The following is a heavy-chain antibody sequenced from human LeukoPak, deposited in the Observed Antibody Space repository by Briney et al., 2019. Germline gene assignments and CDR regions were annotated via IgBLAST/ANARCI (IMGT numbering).Heavy chain of an antibody. V-gene: IGHV4-39*01. CDR2: IYYSGST. D-gene: IGHD6-13*01. Sequence: PSETLSLTCTVSGASITNSQYWGWIRQTPGKGLEWIGNIYYSGSTYYNPSLKSRLTMSVDTPKNQFSLKLRSVTAADTAVYYCGTPADPIAAAVDYWGQGTLVTVSS. CDR3: GTPADPIAAAVDY. J-gene: IGHJ4*02. CDR1: GASITNSQY.